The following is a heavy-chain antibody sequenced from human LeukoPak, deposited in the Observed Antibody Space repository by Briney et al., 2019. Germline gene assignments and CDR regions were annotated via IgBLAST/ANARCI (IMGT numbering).Heavy chain of an antibody. Sequence: PSETLSLTCTVSGGSISSYYWSWIRQPPGKGLEWIGCIYYSGSTNYNPSLKSRVTISVDTSKNQFSLKLSSVTAADTAVYYCARGIGSGYSAYYYYYMDVWGKGTTVTIS. CDR1: GGSISSYY. J-gene: IGHJ6*03. CDR3: ARGIGSGYSAYYYYYMDV. CDR2: IYYSGST. V-gene: IGHV4-59*08. D-gene: IGHD3-22*01.